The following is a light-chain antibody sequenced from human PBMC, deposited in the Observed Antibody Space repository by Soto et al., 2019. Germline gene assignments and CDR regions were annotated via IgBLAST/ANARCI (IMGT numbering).Light chain of an antibody. CDR2: KAS. CDR1: QSISIW. V-gene: IGKV1-5*03. Sequence: DIQMTQSPSTLSASVGDRVTITCRASQSISIWLAWYQQKPGKAPNLLISKASSLESGVPSRFICSGSGTEFTLTISSLQPDDFATYYCQQYTNYPWTFGQGTKVEIK. J-gene: IGKJ1*01. CDR3: QQYTNYPWT.